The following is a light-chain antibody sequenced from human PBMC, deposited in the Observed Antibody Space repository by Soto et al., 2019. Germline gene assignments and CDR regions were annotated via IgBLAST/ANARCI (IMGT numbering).Light chain of an antibody. J-gene: IGKJ1*01. V-gene: IGKV1-5*01. CDR1: QSISSW. CDR3: QQYNSYSWT. Sequence: DIQMTQSPSTLSASVGDRVTITCRASQSISSWLAWYQQKTGKTPKLLIYDATSLKSGVPTRFSGSGSGTEFALTISSLQPDDFATYYCQQYNSYSWTFGQGTKV. CDR2: DAT.